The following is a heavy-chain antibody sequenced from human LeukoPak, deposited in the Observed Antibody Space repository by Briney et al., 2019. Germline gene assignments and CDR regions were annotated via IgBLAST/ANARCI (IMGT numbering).Heavy chain of an antibody. Sequence: PGGSLRLSCAASGFTFSSYWMHWVRHAPGKGLVWVSRINSDGSSTSYADSVKGRFTISRDNAKNTLYLQMNSLRAEDTAVYYCATFVPGYYYGMDVRGKGTTVTVSS. J-gene: IGHJ6*04. CDR2: INSDGSST. D-gene: IGHD3-10*01. V-gene: IGHV3-74*01. CDR3: ATFVPGYYYGMDV. CDR1: GFTFSSYW.